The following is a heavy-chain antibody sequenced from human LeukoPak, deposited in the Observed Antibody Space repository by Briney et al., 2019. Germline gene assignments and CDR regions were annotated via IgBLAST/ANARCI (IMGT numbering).Heavy chain of an antibody. V-gene: IGHV4-30-2*01. CDR1: GGPISSGGYY. CDR3: ARTQLWPWYFDL. D-gene: IGHD5-18*01. Sequence: SETLSLTCTVSGGPISSGGYYWSWIRQPPGKGLEWIGYIYHSGSTYYNPSLKSRVTISVDRSKNQFSLKLSSVTAADTAVYYCARTQLWPWYFDLWGRGTLVTVSS. J-gene: IGHJ2*01. CDR2: IYHSGST.